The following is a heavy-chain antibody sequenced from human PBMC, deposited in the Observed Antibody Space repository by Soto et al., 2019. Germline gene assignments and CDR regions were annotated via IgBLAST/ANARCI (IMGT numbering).Heavy chain of an antibody. Sequence: QVQLQESGPGLVKPSQTVSLTCTVSGGSVGSGDYYWSWIRQPPGNGLEWIGHIHYSGSTYYTPPCERRVTLSLDAAMNQLSRPLRSVTAAGTAVYFCARASLLAQLGYWGQGTQVTFSS. J-gene: IGHJ1*01. CDR1: GGSVGSGDYY. V-gene: IGHV4-30-4*01. CDR2: IHYSGST. CDR3: ARASLLAQLGY. D-gene: IGHD5-18*01.